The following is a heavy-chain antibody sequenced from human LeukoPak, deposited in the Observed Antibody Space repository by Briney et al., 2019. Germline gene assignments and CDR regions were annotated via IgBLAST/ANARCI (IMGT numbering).Heavy chain of an antibody. Sequence: GGSLRLSCAASGFTFSRYWMSWVRQAPGKGLEWVAYIKQDGSERYHVDSVRGRFTISRDNAKNSLFLQMNSLRAEDTAVYYCATMGLEPLPYYFDYWGQGTLVTVSS. V-gene: IGHV3-7*01. CDR1: GFTFSRYW. CDR3: ATMGLEPLPYYFDY. D-gene: IGHD1-1*01. J-gene: IGHJ4*02. CDR2: IKQDGSER.